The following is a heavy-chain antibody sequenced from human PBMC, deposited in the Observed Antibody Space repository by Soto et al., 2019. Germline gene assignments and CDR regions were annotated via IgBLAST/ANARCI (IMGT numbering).Heavy chain of an antibody. CDR3: ATGRISRGLDV. CDR2: IYSRGTT. CDR1: GGTISSYY. V-gene: IGHV4-59*12. J-gene: IGHJ6*02. Sequence: PSETLSLTCSVSGGTISSYYWNWIRQPPGKGLEWIGYIYSRGTTSYNPSLKSRATILVDTSKNQFSLRLTFLTATDTAVYYCATGRISRGLDVWGQGTTVTVSS.